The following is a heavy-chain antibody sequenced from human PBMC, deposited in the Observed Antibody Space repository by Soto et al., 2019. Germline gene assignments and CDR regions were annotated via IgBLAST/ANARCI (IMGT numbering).Heavy chain of an antibody. CDR3: ARRYSYGYYDY. V-gene: IGHV4-39*01. J-gene: IGHJ4*02. D-gene: IGHD5-18*01. CDR1: GGSISSSSYY. Sequence: SETLSLTCTVSGGSISSSSYYWGWIRQPPGKGLEWIGSIYYSGSTYYNPSLKSRVTISVDTSKNQFSLKLSSVTAADTAVYYCARRYSYGYYDYWGQGTLVAVSS. CDR2: IYYSGST.